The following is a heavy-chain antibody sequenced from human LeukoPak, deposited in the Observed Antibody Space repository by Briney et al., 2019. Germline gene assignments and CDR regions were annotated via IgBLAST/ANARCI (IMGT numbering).Heavy chain of an antibody. D-gene: IGHD3-22*01. CDR3: ARGYYDSSNFDY. Sequence: ASVKVSCKASGYTFTSCGISWVRDAPRQGLEWLGWNSAYNGNTNYAQKLQGRVTMTTDTSTSTAYMELRSLRSDDTAVYYCARGYYDSSNFDYWGQGTLVTVSS. J-gene: IGHJ4*02. CDR1: GYTFTSCG. V-gene: IGHV1-18*01. CDR2: NSAYNGNT.